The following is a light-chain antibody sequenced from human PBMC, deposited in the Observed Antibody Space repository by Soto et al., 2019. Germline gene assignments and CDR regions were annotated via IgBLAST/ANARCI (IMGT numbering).Light chain of an antibody. CDR1: SSDIGIYKY. J-gene: IGLJ1*01. V-gene: IGLV2-14*01. Sequence: QSVLTQPASVSGSPGQSIAISCTGSSSDIGIYKYVSWYQQHLGKVPKLIIYEVTNRPSGVSNRFSGSKSGNTASLTISGLQAEDEADYYCSSYTTSSTRVFGTGTKVTVL. CDR2: EVT. CDR3: SSYTTSSTRV.